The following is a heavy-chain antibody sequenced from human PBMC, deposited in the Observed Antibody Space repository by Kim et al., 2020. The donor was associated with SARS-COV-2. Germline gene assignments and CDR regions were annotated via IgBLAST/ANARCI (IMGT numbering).Heavy chain of an antibody. J-gene: IGHJ4*02. CDR3: AREEAYCSRTSCYYYFDY. V-gene: IGHV1-18*01. CDR2: ISAHNGNT. D-gene: IGHD2-2*01. Sequence: ASVKVSCKASGYTFTSYGVSWVRHAPGQGLEWMGWISAHNGNTNYAQKLQGRVTMTTDTSTTTAYMELRSLTSDDTAVYYCAREEAYCSRTSCYYYFDYWGQGTLVTVSS. CDR1: GYTFTSYG.